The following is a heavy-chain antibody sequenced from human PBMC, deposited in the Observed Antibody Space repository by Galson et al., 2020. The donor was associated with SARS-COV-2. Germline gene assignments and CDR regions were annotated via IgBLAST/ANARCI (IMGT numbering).Heavy chain of an antibody. J-gene: IGHJ6*02. CDR2: IYDSRRT. Sequence: ETSETLSLTCTVSGGSITSNYWSWIRQPAGKGLEWIGRIYDSRRTNYNPSLKSRVTMSVDASNSQFSLRLTSVTAADTAVYYCARGPYGSGNYPYGMDLWGQGTTVTVSS. D-gene: IGHD3-10*01. CDR1: GGSITSNY. CDR3: ARGPYGSGNYPYGMDL. V-gene: IGHV4-4*07.